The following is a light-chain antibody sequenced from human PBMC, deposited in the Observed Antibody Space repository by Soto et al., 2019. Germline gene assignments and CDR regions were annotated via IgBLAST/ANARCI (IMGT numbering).Light chain of an antibody. CDR1: QSVSSN. V-gene: IGKV3-15*01. J-gene: IGKJ1*01. Sequence: EIVMTQSPATLSVSPGERATLSCRASQSVSSNLAWYQQKPGQAPRLLIHDASTRATGIPARFSGSGSGTEFTLNISSLQSEDFAVYYCQQYNYWPTCGQGTKVDIK. CDR2: DAS. CDR3: QQYNYWPT.